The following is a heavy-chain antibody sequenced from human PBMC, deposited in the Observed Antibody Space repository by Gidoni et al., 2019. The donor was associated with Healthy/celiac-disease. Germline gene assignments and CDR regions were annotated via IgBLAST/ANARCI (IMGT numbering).Heavy chain of an antibody. D-gene: IGHD2-15*01. CDR2: IYYSGST. Sequence: QVQLQESGPGLVKPSQTLSRTCTVSGGSISSGGYYWSWIRQHPGKGLEWIGYIYYSGSTYYNPSLKSLVPISVDTSKNQFSLKLSSVTAADTAVYYCARLPTELGYCSGGSCYLGPHIDYWGQGTLVTVSS. V-gene: IGHV4-31*01. CDR1: GGSISSGGYY. CDR3: ARLPTELGYCSGGSCYLGPHIDY. J-gene: IGHJ4*02.